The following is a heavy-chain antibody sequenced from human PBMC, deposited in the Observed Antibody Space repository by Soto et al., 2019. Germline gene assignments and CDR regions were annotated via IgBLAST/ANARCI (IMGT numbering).Heavy chain of an antibody. Sequence: QVQLQESGPGLVEPSETLSLTCSVSGDSISSSYWSWIRLPPGKGLEWIGYIYYSGSTNYTPSLKSRLTIALDTSKDQFPLKVRSVTAADTTVYYCARGYDWFYPWGKGTLVTVSS. J-gene: IGHJ5*02. CDR1: GDSISSSY. CDR2: IYYSGST. CDR3: ARGYDWFYP. D-gene: IGHD5-12*01. V-gene: IGHV4-59*01.